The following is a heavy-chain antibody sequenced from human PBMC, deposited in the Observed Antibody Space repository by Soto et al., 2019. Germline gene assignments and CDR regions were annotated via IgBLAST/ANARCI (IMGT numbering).Heavy chain of an antibody. V-gene: IGHV5-51*01. J-gene: IGHJ5*02. Sequence: SLKISCKGSGYSFTSYWIGWVRQMPGKGLEWMGIIYPGDSDTRYSPSFQGQVTISADKSISTAYLQWSSLKASGTAMYYCARLTGGYSNQLGGWFDPWGQGTLVTVSS. D-gene: IGHD4-4*01. CDR1: GYSFTSYW. CDR2: IYPGDSDT. CDR3: ARLTGGYSNQLGGWFDP.